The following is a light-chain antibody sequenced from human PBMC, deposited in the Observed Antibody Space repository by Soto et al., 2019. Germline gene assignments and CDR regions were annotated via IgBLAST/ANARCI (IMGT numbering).Light chain of an antibody. Sequence: DIVMTQSPLSLPVTPGEPASISCRSSQSLLHSNGYNYLDWYLQKPGQSPQVLIYLGSNRASGVPDRFSGSGSGTDFTLKISRVEPEDVGVLQSLQTPTFGGGTKVEIK. CDR1: QSLLHSNGYNY. CDR2: LGS. CDR3: LQTPT. J-gene: IGKJ4*01. V-gene: IGKV2-28*01.